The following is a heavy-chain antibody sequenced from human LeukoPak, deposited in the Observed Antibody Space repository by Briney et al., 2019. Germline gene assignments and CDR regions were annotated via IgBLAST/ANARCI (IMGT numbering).Heavy chain of an antibody. Sequence: GGSLRLSCAASGFSFKNAWMSWVRQAPGKGLEWLGRIQSKTDGGTTDYAAPVKGRFTISRDDSENTLSLQMNSLETEDTAVYYCNRALSYYGMDVWGQGTTVTVSS. D-gene: IGHD3-16*01. CDR2: IQSKTDGGTT. CDR3: NRALSYYGMDV. J-gene: IGHJ6*02. V-gene: IGHV3-15*01. CDR1: GFSFKNAW.